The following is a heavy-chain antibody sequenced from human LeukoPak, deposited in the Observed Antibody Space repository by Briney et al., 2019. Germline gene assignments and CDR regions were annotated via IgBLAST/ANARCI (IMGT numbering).Heavy chain of an antibody. V-gene: IGHV4-30-4*01. J-gene: IGHJ4*02. D-gene: IGHD3-10*01. CDR1: GGSISSGDYY. CDR2: IYYSGST. CDR3: ARSLQGFGDLYDY. Sequence: PSQTLSLTCTVSGGSISSGDYYWCWIRQPPGKRLEWIVYIYYSGSTYYNPSLKSRVTISVNTSKNQFSMKMSSVTAADTAVYYCARSLQGFGDLYDYWGQGTLVTVSS.